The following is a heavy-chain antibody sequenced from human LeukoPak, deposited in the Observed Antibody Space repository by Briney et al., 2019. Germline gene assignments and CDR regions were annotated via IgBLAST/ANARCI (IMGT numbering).Heavy chain of an antibody. CDR2: IYSGGTT. Sequence: GGSLRLSCAASGFTVSSNYMSCVRQAPGKALEWVSVIYSGGTTYYADSVKGRFTISRDNSKNTLYLQMNSLRAEDTAVYYCASGGTGGDSFDIWGQGTMVTVSS. D-gene: IGHD2-15*01. J-gene: IGHJ3*02. V-gene: IGHV3-53*01. CDR3: ASGGTGGDSFDI. CDR1: GFTVSSNY.